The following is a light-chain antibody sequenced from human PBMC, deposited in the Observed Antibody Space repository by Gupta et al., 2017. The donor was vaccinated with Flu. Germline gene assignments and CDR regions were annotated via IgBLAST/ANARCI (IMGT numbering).Light chain of an antibody. CDR3: QQCNSYPYT. V-gene: IGKV1-5*03. J-gene: IGKJ2*01. Sequence: DIQMTQSPSTLSASVGDRVTITCRASQSISSWLDWYQQKPGKAPKLLIYKASSLESGVPSRFSGSGSGTEFTLTISGLHPEDFATYYCQQCNSYPYTFGQWTKLEIK. CDR1: QSISSW. CDR2: KAS.